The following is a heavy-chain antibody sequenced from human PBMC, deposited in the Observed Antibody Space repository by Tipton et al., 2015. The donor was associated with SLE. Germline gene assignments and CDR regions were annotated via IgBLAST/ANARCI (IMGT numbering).Heavy chain of an antibody. CDR2: MNPNSGDT. J-gene: IGHJ3*02. CDR1: GYTFSNYD. V-gene: IGHV1-8*01. CDR3: ASPTPLSSSFDI. D-gene: IGHD4-23*01. Sequence: QLVQSGAEVKKPGASVKVSCKTSGYTFSNYDINWVRQATGQGLEWMGWMNPNSGDTAYAQKFQGRVAMTWDASMSTAYMELRSLISEDTDVYYCASPTPLSSSFDIWGQGTMVTVSS.